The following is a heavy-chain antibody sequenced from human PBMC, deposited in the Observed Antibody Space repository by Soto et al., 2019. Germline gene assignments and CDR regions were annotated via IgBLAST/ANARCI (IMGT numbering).Heavy chain of an antibody. Sequence: GASVKVSCKASGYTFTSYDINWVRQATGQGLEWMGWMNPNSGNTGYAQKFQGRVTMTRNTSISTAYVELSSLRSEDTAVYYCASHYCSGGSCYDAFDIWGQGTMVTVSS. J-gene: IGHJ3*02. CDR2: MNPNSGNT. CDR3: ASHYCSGGSCYDAFDI. D-gene: IGHD2-15*01. V-gene: IGHV1-8*01. CDR1: GYTFTSYD.